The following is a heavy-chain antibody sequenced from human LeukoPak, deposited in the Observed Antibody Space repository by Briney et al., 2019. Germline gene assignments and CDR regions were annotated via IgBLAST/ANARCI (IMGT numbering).Heavy chain of an antibody. Sequence: SETLSLTCAVYGGSFSGYYWSWIRQPPGKGLEWIGEINHSGSTNYNPSLKSRVTISVDRSKNQFSLKLSSVTAADTAVYYCASGDSSWKGYYYSGMDVWGQGTTVTVSS. D-gene: IGHD6-13*01. CDR3: ASGDSSWKGYYYSGMDV. CDR1: GGSFSGYY. CDR2: INHSGST. V-gene: IGHV4-34*01. J-gene: IGHJ6*02.